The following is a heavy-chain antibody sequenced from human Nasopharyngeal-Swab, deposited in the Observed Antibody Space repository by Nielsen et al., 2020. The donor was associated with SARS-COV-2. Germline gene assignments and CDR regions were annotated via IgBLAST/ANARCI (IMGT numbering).Heavy chain of an antibody. Sequence: GSLRLSCTVSGGSISSSSYYWGWIRQPPGKGLEWIGSIYYSGSTYYNPSLKSRVTISVDTSKNHFSLKLSSVTAADTAVYYCARLGIAARWGYWGQGTLVTVSS. CDR2: IYYSGST. J-gene: IGHJ4*02. D-gene: IGHD6-6*01. V-gene: IGHV4-39*01. CDR1: GGSISSSSYY. CDR3: ARLGIAARWGY.